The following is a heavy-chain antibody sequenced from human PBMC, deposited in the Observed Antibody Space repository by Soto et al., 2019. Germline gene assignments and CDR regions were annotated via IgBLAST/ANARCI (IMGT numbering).Heavy chain of an antibody. CDR3: VRGGTLPSSSYYHYGMDV. Sequence: AYLVQSGDEVKKPGDSVKVSCKASGYTFTSHGISWVRQAPGQGLEWMGWISTSNGNTYYAQEFRDGVTLTTDTSTNTVYMEMRSLKSDDRAVYYCVRGGTLPSSSYYHYGMDVWGQGTTVTVSS. CDR2: ISTSNGNT. J-gene: IGHJ6*02. V-gene: IGHV1-18*01. D-gene: IGHD6-6*01. CDR1: GYTFTSHG.